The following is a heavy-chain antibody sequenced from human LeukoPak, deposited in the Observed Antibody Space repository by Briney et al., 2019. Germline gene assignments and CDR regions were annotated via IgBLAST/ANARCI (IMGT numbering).Heavy chain of an antibody. D-gene: IGHD5-18*01. CDR2: IGSSSSYI. CDR1: GSTFSSYS. V-gene: IGHV3-21*01. Sequence: GGSLRLSCAASGSTFSSYSMNWVRQAPGKGLEWVSSIGSSSSYIYYADSVKGRFTISRDNAKNSLYLQMNSLRAEDTAVYYCAQTVDTAMGYYFDYWGQGTLVTVSS. J-gene: IGHJ4*02. CDR3: AQTVDTAMGYYFDY.